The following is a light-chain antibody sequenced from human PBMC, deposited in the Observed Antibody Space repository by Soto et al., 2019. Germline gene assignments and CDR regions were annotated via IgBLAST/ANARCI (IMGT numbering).Light chain of an antibody. Sequence: EIVLTQSPGTLSLSPGERATLSCRASQSLPNHYLAWSQQKPGQAPRLLIFGASSRATGIPDRFRGSGSVTDFTLTISRLEPEDFAVYYCPQYGSSPATFGQGTKVDI. J-gene: IGKJ1*01. CDR2: GAS. V-gene: IGKV3-20*01. CDR3: PQYGSSPAT. CDR1: QSLPNHY.